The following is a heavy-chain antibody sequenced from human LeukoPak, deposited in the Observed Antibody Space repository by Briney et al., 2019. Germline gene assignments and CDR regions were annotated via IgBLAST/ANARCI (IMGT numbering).Heavy chain of an antibody. Sequence: KTSETLSLTCTVSGRSFSSSTYYWGWIRQPPGKGLEWIGTIYYSGRTYYNPSLKSRVTISVDTSKNQFSLKLSSVTAADTAVYYCARHDDVPYYYMDVWGKGTTVTISS. V-gene: IGHV4-39*01. J-gene: IGHJ6*03. D-gene: IGHD3-16*01. CDR2: IYYSGRT. CDR3: ARHDDVPYYYMDV. CDR1: GRSFSSSTYY.